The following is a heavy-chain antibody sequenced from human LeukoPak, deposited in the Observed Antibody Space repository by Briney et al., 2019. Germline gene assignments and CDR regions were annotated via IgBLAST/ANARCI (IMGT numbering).Heavy chain of an antibody. J-gene: IGHJ4*02. D-gene: IGHD6-19*01. CDR1: GFTFTSSA. CDR3: AATWDGAVAIFDY. Sequence: SVKVSCKASGFTFTSSAVQWVRQARGQRLEWIGRIVVGSGNTNYAQKFQERVTITRDMSTSTAYMELSSLRSEDTAVYYCAATWDGAVAIFDYWGQGTLVTVSS. CDR2: IVVGSGNT. V-gene: IGHV1-58*01.